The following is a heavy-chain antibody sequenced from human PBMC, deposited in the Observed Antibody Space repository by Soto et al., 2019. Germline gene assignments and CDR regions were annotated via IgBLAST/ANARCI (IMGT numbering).Heavy chain of an antibody. D-gene: IGHD2-2*01. CDR1: GVTFSSYA. CDR3: ARGQGYCSSTSCYRVPYYYYGMDV. Sequence: GASVKVSCKASGVTFSSYAISWVRQAPGQGLEWMGGIIPIFGTANYAQKFQGRVTITADESTSTAYMGLSSLRSEDTAVYYCARGQGYCSSTSCYRVPYYYYGMDVWGQGTTVTVSS. J-gene: IGHJ6*02. V-gene: IGHV1-69*13. CDR2: IIPIFGTA.